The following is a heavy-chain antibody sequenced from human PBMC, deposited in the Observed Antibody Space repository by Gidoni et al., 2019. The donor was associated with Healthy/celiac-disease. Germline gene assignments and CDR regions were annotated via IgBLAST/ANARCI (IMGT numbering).Heavy chain of an antibody. CDR2: INPNSGGT. D-gene: IGHD6-13*01. V-gene: IGHV1-2*04. J-gene: IGHJ4*02. CDR1: GYTFTGYY. CDR3: ARSIKAAAGTPTPTYDY. Sequence: QVQLVQSGAEVKKPGASVKVSCTASGYTFTGYYMHWVRQAPGQGLEWMGWINPNSGGTNYEQKFQGWVTMTRDTSISTAYMELSRLRSDDTAVYYCARSIKAAAGTPTPTYDYWGQGTLVTVSS.